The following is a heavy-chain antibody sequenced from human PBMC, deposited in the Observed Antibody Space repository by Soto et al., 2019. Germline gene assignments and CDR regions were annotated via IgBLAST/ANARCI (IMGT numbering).Heavy chain of an antibody. Sequence: ASVKLSCKSSGYTFTSYVISWVRQAPGQGLEWMGWISAYNGNTNYAQKLQGRVTMTTDTSTSTAYMELRSLRSDDTAVYYCARVGDGYNYVDYWGQGTLVTVSS. D-gene: IGHD5-12*01. CDR1: GYTFTSYV. CDR2: ISAYNGNT. CDR3: ARVGDGYNYVDY. J-gene: IGHJ4*02. V-gene: IGHV1-18*01.